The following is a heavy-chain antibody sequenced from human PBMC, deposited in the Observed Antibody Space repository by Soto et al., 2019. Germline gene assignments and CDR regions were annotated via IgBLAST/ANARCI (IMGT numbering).Heavy chain of an antibody. D-gene: IGHD1-26*01. Sequence: GWSLRLSCAASGFTFSNAWMSWVRQAPGKGLEWVSAISGSGGSTYYADSVKGRFTISRDNSKNTLYLQMNSLRAEDTAVYYCANEEGATLDYWGQGTLVTVSS. V-gene: IGHV3-23*01. CDR3: ANEEGATLDY. CDR2: ISGSGGST. CDR1: GFTFSNAW. J-gene: IGHJ4*02.